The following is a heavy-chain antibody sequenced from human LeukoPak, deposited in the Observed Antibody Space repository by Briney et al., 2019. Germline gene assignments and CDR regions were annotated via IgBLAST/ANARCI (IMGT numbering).Heavy chain of an antibody. V-gene: IGHV3-72*01. CDR3: AREGDY. Sequence: PGGSLRLSCAASGSTFSDHYMDWVRQAPGKGLEWVGRTRNKANSYTTEYAASVKGRFTISRDDSKNSLYLQMNSLKTEDTAVYYCAREGDYWGQGTLVTVSS. J-gene: IGHJ4*02. CDR2: TRNKANSYTT. CDR1: GSTFSDHY.